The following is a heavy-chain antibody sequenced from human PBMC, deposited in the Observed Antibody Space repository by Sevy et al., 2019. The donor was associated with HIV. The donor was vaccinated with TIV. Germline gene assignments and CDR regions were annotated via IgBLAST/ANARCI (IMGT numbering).Heavy chain of an antibody. CDR2: LSFGCGKT. CDR1: GFAFYEYS. J-gene: IGHJ4*02. Sequence: GGSLRLSCAASGFAFYEYSMSWIRQAPGQGLEWVATLSFGCGKTNYADSVKGRFTISRDNSKNSFYLQMDNLRVEDTARCYCAREGCSRPHDYWGQGTRVTVSS. V-gene: IGHV3-23*01. D-gene: IGHD2-8*01. CDR3: AREGCSRPHDY.